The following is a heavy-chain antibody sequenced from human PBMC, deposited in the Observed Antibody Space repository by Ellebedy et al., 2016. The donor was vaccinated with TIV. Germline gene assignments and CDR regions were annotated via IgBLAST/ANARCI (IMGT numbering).Heavy chain of an antibody. D-gene: IGHD6-19*01. CDR3: ARDIAVAGDAFDI. CDR1: GYTFTSYA. J-gene: IGHJ3*02. V-gene: IGHV1-3*01. CDR2: INAGNGNT. Sequence: ASVKVSCKASGYTFTSYAMHWVRQSPGQRLEWMGWINAGNGNTKYSQKFQGRVTITRDTSTSTAYMELSSLRSEDTAVYYCARDIAVAGDAFDIWGQGTMVTVSS.